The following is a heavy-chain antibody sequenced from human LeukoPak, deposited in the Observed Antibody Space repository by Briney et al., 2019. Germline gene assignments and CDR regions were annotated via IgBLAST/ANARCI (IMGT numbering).Heavy chain of an antibody. Sequence: GGSLRLSCAASGFTFSSYSMNWVRQAPGKGLEWVSSISSSSSYIYYADSVKGRFTISRDNAKNSLYLQMNSLRAEDTAVYYCARVAYGGAARAFDIWGQGTMVTVSS. CDR3: ARVAYGGAARAFDI. D-gene: IGHD6-25*01. CDR2: ISSSSSYI. V-gene: IGHV3-21*01. J-gene: IGHJ3*02. CDR1: GFTFSSYS.